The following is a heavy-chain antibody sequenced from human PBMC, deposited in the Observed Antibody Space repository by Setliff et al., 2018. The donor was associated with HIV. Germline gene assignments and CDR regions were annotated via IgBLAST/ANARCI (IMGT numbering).Heavy chain of an antibody. CDR2: INHSGST. CDR1: GGSFSGYS. CDR3: ARGRRSAAAGTRWEGFDY. V-gene: IGHV4-34*01. Sequence: SETLSLTCAVYGGSFSGYSWSWIRQSPGKGLEWIGEINHSGSTNYNPSLKSRLTTSADTSKKQFSLRLSSVTAADTAVYYCARGRRSAAAGTRWEGFDYWGQGILVTVSS. J-gene: IGHJ4*02. D-gene: IGHD6-13*01.